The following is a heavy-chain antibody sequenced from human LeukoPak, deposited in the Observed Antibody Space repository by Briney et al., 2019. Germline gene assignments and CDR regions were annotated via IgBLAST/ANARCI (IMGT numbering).Heavy chain of an antibody. CDR1: GFTFSSYW. D-gene: IGHD3/OR15-3a*01. V-gene: IGHV3-74*01. J-gene: IGHJ4*02. CDR3: ASSFSTVDY. CDR2: ISSDGSNT. Sequence: SGGSLRLPCAASGFTFSSYWMHWVRQAPGKGLVWVSRISSDGSNTGYADSVKGRFTISRDNAKNTVYLQMNSLSAEDTAVYYCASSFSTVDYWGQGTLVTVSS.